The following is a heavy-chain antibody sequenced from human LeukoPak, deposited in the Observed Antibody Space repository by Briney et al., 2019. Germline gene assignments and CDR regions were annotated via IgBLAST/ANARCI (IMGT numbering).Heavy chain of an antibody. CDR2: IYHSGST. CDR3: ARHTTYYDYVWGSYRLSLTLDY. CDR1: GYSISSGYY. V-gene: IGHV4-38-2*01. Sequence: PSETLSLTCAVSGYSISSGYYWGWIRQPPGKGLEWIGSIYHSGSTYYNPSLKSRVTISVDTSKNQFSLKLSSVTAADTAVYYCARHTTYYDYVWGSYRLSLTLDYWGQGTLVTVSS. D-gene: IGHD3-16*02. J-gene: IGHJ4*02.